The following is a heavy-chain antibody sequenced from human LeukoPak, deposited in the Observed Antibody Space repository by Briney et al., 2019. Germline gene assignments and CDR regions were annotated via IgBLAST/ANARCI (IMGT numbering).Heavy chain of an antibody. CDR3: ARESRDYDSSGYYSLFDY. D-gene: IGHD3-22*01. CDR2: IYYSGST. V-gene: IGHV4-59*01. J-gene: IGHJ4*02. Sequence: SETLSLTCTVSGGSISSYYWSWIRQPPGKGLEWIGYIYYSGSTNYNPSLKSRVTISVDTSKNQFSLKLSSVTAADTAVYYCARESRDYDSSGYYSLFDYWGQGTLVTVSS. CDR1: GGSISSYY.